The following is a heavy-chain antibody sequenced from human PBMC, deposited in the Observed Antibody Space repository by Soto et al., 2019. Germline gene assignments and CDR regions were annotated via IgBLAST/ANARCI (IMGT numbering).Heavy chain of an antibody. V-gene: IGHV5-51*01. J-gene: IGHJ3*02. Sequence: GASLKISCKGSGYSFTSYWIGWVRQMPGKGLEWMGIIYPGDSDTRYSPSFQGQVTISADKSISTAYLQWSSLKASDTAMYYCARTQVVVAAPGAFDIWGQGTMVTVSS. D-gene: IGHD2-15*01. CDR1: GYSFTSYW. CDR3: ARTQVVVAAPGAFDI. CDR2: IYPGDSDT.